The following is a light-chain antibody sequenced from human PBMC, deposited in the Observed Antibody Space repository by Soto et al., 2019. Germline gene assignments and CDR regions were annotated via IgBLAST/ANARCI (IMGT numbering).Light chain of an antibody. CDR2: GAS. V-gene: IGKV3-20*01. CDR1: QSVSSSY. Sequence: EIVLTQSPGTLSLSPGERATLSCRASQSVSSSYLGWYQQKPGQAPRLLIYGASSRATGIPDRFSGSGSGTEFTLTISRLKPEDVAVYYCQQYGSTRWTFGQGTKVEIK. J-gene: IGKJ1*01. CDR3: QQYGSTRWT.